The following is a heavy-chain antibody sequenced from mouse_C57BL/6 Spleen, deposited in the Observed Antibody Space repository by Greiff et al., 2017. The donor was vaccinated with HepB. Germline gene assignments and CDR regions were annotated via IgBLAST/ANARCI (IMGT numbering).Heavy chain of an antibody. CDR3: ARLSLSMVTTSWFAY. V-gene: IGHV2-2*01. CDR2: IWSGGST. CDR1: GFSLTSYG. Sequence: QVQLQQSGPGLVQPSQSLSITCTVSGFSLTSYGVHWVRQSPGKGLEWLGVIWSGGSTDYNAAFISRLSISKDNSKSQVFFKMNSLQADDTAIYYCARLSLSMVTTSWFAYWGQGTLVTVSA. D-gene: IGHD2-2*01. J-gene: IGHJ3*01.